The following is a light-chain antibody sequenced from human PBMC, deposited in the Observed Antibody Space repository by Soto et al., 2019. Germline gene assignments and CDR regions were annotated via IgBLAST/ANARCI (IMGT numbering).Light chain of an antibody. CDR3: QQSYSSLST. CDR2: GAS. CDR1: QIINTY. Sequence: DIQMTQSPSSLSASVGDRVTITCRASQIINTYLNWYQQKPGKHPKLLIFGASSLRSGVPSRFSGTGSGTDFTLTINSLQPDDFATYYCQQSYSSLSTFGQGTKLEIK. V-gene: IGKV1-39*01. J-gene: IGKJ2*01.